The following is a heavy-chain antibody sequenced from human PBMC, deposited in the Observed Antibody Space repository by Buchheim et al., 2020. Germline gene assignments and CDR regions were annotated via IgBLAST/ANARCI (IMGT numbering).Heavy chain of an antibody. D-gene: IGHD2-2*01. CDR1: GFTFSSYS. CDR3: ASPAALYGAH. CDR2: ISSSSSYI. V-gene: IGHV3-21*01. Sequence: EVQLVESGGGLVKPGGSLRLSCAASGFTFSSYSMNWVRQAPGKGLEWVSSISSSSSYIYYADSVKGRFPISSDNATNSLYLQMNSLRAEDTAVYYCASPAALYGAHWGQGTL. J-gene: IGHJ4*02.